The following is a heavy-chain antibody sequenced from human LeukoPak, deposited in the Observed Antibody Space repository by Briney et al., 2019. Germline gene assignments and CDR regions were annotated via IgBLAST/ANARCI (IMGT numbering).Heavy chain of an antibody. CDR1: GFTFSSYS. CDR3: ARGQLRLSN. J-gene: IGHJ4*02. CDR2: INHSGST. Sequence: GSLRLSCAASGFTFSSYSMNWIRQPPGKGLEWIGEINHSGSTDYNPSLKSRVTISVDTSKNQFSLKLNSVTAADTAVYYCARGQLRLSNWGQGSLVIVSS. D-gene: IGHD6-25*01. V-gene: IGHV4-34*01.